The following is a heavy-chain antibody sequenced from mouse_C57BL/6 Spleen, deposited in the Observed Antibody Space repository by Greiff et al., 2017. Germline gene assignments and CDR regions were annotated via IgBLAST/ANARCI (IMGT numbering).Heavy chain of an antibody. J-gene: IGHJ2*01. CDR1: GYSFTDYN. D-gene: IGHD1-1*01. CDR3: ARLDYYGSSYGGYFDY. Sequence: EVQGVESGPELVKPGASVKISCKASGYSFTDYNMNWVKQSNGKSLEWIGVINPNYGTTSYNQKFKGKATLTVDQSSSTAYMQLNSLTSEDSAVYYCARLDYYGSSYGGYFDYWGQGTTLTVSS. V-gene: IGHV1-39*01. CDR2: INPNYGTT.